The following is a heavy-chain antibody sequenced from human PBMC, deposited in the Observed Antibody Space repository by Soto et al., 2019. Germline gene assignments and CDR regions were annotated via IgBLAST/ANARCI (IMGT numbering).Heavy chain of an antibody. D-gene: IGHD3-10*01. CDR2: ISGSGGST. J-gene: IGHJ3*02. Sequence: EVQLLESGGGLVQPGGSLRLSCAASGFTFSSYAMSWVRQAPGKGLEWVSAISGSGGSTYYADSVKGRFTISRDNSKNTLYLQMNSLRAEDTAVYYCAKVLGNVLLWVGELKNAFDIWGQGTMVTVSS. V-gene: IGHV3-23*01. CDR3: AKVLGNVLLWVGELKNAFDI. CDR1: GFTFSSYA.